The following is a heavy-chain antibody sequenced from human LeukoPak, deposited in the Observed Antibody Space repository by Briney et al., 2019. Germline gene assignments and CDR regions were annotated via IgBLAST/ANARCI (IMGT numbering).Heavy chain of an antibody. CDR1: GGSISSYY. D-gene: IGHD4/OR15-4a*01. CDR3: ARGLTSSDWYFDL. Sequence: SETLSLTCTVSGGSISSYYWGWIRQPPGKGLEWIGYIYYSGSANYSPSLKSRVTISVDTSKNQFSLKLSSVTAADTAVYYCARGLTSSDWYFDLWGRGTLVTVSS. V-gene: IGHV4-59*01. CDR2: IYYSGSA. J-gene: IGHJ2*01.